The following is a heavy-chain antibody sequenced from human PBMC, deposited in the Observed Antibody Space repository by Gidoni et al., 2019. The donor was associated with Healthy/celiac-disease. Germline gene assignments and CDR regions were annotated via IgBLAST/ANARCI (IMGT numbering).Heavy chain of an antibody. J-gene: IGHJ4*02. CDR1: GFTFSSYA. Sequence: QVQLVESGGGVVQPGRSLRLSCAASGFTFSSYAMHWVRQAPGKGLEWVAVISYDGSNKYYADSVKGRFTISRDNSKNTLDLQMNSLRAEDTAVYYCARSVDTAMVKVDYWGQGTLVTVSS. V-gene: IGHV3-30-3*01. CDR2: ISYDGSNK. D-gene: IGHD5-18*01. CDR3: ARSVDTAMVKVDY.